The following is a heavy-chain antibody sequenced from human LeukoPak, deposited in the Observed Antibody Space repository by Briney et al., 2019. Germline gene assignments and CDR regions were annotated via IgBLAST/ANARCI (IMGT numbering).Heavy chain of an antibody. D-gene: IGHD2-15*01. Sequence: PSETLSLTWTVSGGSISSYYWSWIRQPPGKGLEWIGYISYSGSTNYNPSLKSRVTMSVDTSKNQFSLKLSSVTAADTAVYYCARGMGGPDYWGQGTLVTVSS. J-gene: IGHJ4*02. CDR2: ISYSGST. CDR1: GGSISSYY. CDR3: ARGMGGPDY. V-gene: IGHV4-59*01.